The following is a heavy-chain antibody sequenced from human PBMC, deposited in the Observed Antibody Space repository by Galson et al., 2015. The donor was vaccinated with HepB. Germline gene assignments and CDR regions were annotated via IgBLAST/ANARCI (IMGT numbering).Heavy chain of an antibody. D-gene: IGHD5-18*01. CDR3: ARDSKWIQLWTRGIDY. V-gene: IGHV3-21*01. CDR2: ISSSSSYI. CDR1: GFTFSSYS. Sequence: SLRLSCAASGFTFSSYSMNWVRQAPGKGLEWVSSISSSSSYIYYADSVKGRFTISRDNAKNSLYLQMNSLRAEDTAVYYCARDSKWIQLWTRGIDYWGQGTLVTVSS. J-gene: IGHJ4*02.